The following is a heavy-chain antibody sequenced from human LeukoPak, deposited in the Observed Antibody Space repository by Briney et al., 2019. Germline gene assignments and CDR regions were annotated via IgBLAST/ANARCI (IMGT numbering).Heavy chain of an antibody. Sequence: PSETLSLTCTVSGGSISSYYWSWIRQPPGKGLEWIGYIYYSGSTNYNPSRKCRVTISVDTSKNQSSLKLSSVTAADTAVYYCARLYSSGTYNWFDPWGQGNLVTVSS. V-gene: IGHV4-59*13. CDR1: GGSISSYY. J-gene: IGHJ5*02. D-gene: IGHD6-19*01. CDR3: ARLYSSGTYNWFDP. CDR2: IYYSGST.